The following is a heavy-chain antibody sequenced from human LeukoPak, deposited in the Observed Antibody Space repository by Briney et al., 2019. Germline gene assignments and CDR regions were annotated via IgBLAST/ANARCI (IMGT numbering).Heavy chain of an antibody. J-gene: IGHJ4*02. V-gene: IGHV3-23*01. CDR1: RLPLSSYV. CDR2: NLSCGEHE. CDR3: AKDGAWLRFDD. Sequence: LRLSCARYRLPLSSYVMTSVPRAPGWVLGWDSANLSCGEHEYYSDSVKGRFTISRDDSKNTMHLQINNLRAEDTAVYYCAKDGAWLRFDDWGQGILVTVSS. D-gene: IGHD5-12*01.